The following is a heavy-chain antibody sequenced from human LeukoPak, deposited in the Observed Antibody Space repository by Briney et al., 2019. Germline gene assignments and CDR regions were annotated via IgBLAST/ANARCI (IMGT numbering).Heavy chain of an antibody. V-gene: IGHV3-30*02. Sequence: GGSLRLSCAASGFTFSSYGMHWVRQAPGKGLEWVAFIRYDGSNKYYADSVKGRFTISRDNSKNTLYLQMNSLRAEDTAVYYCAKDSDSSGYYGAEGYWGQGTLVTVSS. J-gene: IGHJ4*02. CDR2: IRYDGSNK. D-gene: IGHD3-22*01. CDR3: AKDSDSSGYYGAEGY. CDR1: GFTFSSYG.